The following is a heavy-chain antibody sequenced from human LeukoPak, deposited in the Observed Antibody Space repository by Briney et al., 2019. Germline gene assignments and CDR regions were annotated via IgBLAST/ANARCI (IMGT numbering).Heavy chain of an antibody. D-gene: IGHD5-18*01. CDR2: ISSSSSYI. J-gene: IGHJ1*01. Sequence: GGSLRLSCAASGFTVSSNYMSWVRQAPGKGLEWVSSISSSSSYIYYADSVKGRFTISRDNAKNSLYLQMNSLRAEDTAVYYCAKGHTSLAPGGQGALVTVSS. CDR1: GFTVSSNY. CDR3: AKGHTSLAP. V-gene: IGHV3-21*01.